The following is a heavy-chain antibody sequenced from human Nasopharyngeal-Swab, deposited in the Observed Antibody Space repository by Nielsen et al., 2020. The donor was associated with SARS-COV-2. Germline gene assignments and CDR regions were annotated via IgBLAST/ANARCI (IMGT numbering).Heavy chain of an antibody. Sequence: GGSLRLSCAASGFTFSNFAMSWVRQAPGKGLEWVSVISGDSDTTYYADSVRGRFTISRDNSKNTLNQQMNNLRAEDTAIYYCAKDRDSGDDSEEYYHYYGMDVWGQGAPVTVSS. J-gene: IGHJ6*02. V-gene: IGHV3-23*01. D-gene: IGHD5-12*01. CDR3: AKDRDSGDDSEEYYHYYGMDV. CDR2: ISGDSDTT. CDR1: GFTFSNFA.